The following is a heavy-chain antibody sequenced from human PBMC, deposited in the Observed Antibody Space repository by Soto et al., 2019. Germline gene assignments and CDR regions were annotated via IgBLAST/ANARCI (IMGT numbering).Heavy chain of an antibody. D-gene: IGHD6-25*01. CDR3: AKFFVETGGSSGWPWTFHY. J-gene: IGHJ4*02. Sequence: EVQLLEPGGGLVQPGRSLRLSCAASGFTFSSYAMSWVRQAPGKGLVWVSAISGSGGTTYYAASVKGRFTLSRDNSKIMLFLQMNILRAEDTAVYYCAKFFVETGGSSGWPWTFHYWGQGTLVTVSS. CDR2: ISGSGGTT. V-gene: IGHV3-23*01. CDR1: GFTFSSYA.